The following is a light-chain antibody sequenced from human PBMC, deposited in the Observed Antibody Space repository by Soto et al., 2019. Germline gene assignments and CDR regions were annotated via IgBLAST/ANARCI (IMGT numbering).Light chain of an antibody. CDR1: SSNIGADYD. J-gene: IGLJ3*02. CDR3: ETWDSNTQV. V-gene: IGLV1-40*01. Sequence: QSVLTQPPSVSGAPGQRVTISCTGSSSNIGADYDVHWYQRLPGTAPKLLIYGNSNRPSGVPDRFSGSKSGTSASLAITGLQAEDEGDYYCETWDSNTQVFGGGTKLTVL. CDR2: GNS.